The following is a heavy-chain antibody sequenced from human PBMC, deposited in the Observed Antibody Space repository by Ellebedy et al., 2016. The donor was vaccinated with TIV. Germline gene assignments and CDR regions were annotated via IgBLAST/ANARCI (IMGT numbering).Heavy chain of an antibody. J-gene: IGHJ5*02. Sequence: GESLKISCAASGFTFSRDGMHWVRQAPGKGLEWVAVIWHDGSKKYYADSVKGRLTISRDNSKNTLYLQMNSLGAEDTAVYYCARDWSGYFDPWGQGTLVTVSS. D-gene: IGHD3-3*01. CDR1: GFTFSRDG. CDR2: IWHDGSKK. CDR3: ARDWSGYFDP. V-gene: IGHV3-33*01.